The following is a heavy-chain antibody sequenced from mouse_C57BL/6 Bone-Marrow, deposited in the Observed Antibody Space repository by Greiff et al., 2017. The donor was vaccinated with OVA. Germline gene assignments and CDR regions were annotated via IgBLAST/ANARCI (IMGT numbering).Heavy chain of an antibody. D-gene: IGHD2-12*01. V-gene: IGHV1-82*01. Sequence: VKLQESGPELVKPGASVKISCKASGYAFSSSWMNWVKQRPGKGLEWIGRIYPGDGDTNYNGKFKGKATLTADKSSSTAYMQLSSLTSEDSAVYFCARCLYSPYAMDYWGQGTSVTVSS. CDR2: IYPGDGDT. CDR3: ARCLYSPYAMDY. CDR1: GYAFSSSW. J-gene: IGHJ4*01.